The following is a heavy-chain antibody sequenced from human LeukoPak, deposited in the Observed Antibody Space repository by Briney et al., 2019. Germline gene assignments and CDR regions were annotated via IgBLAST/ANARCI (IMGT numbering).Heavy chain of an antibody. J-gene: IGHJ3*02. CDR1: GGSFSGYY. V-gene: IGHV4-34*01. CDR2: INHSGST. D-gene: IGHD1-26*01. Sequence: KSSETLSLTCAVYGGSFSGYYWSWIRQPPGKGLEWIGEINHSGSTNYNPSLKSRVTISVDTSKNQFSLKLSSVTAADTAVYYCAIVGATTPDAFDIWGQGTMVTVSS. CDR3: AIVGATTPDAFDI.